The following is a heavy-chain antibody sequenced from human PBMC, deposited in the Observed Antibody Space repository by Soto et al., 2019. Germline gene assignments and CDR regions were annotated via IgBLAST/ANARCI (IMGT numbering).Heavy chain of an antibody. CDR2: ISSSGSTI. Sequence: GGSLSLSCAASGFTFSSYEMNWVRQAPGKGLEWVSYISSSGSTIYYADSLKGRFSISRDNAKNSLDLQMNSLRAEDTAVYYCARDGLYGMDVWGQGTTVTVSS. CDR1: GFTFSSYE. CDR3: ARDGLYGMDV. V-gene: IGHV3-48*03. J-gene: IGHJ6*02.